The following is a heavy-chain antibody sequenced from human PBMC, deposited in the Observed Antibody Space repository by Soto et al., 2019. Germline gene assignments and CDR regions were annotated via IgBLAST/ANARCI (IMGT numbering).Heavy chain of an antibody. Sequence: QVQLVQSGAEVKKPGSSVKVSCKASGGTFSSYAISWVRQAPGQGLEWMGGIIPIFGTANYAQKFQGRVTITADESTSTAYMELSSLRSEDTAVYYCAREGDGSTTLNYYYYYGMDVWGQGTTVTVSS. V-gene: IGHV1-69*01. CDR3: AREGDGSTTLNYYYYYGMDV. J-gene: IGHJ6*02. D-gene: IGHD1-26*01. CDR1: GGTFSSYA. CDR2: IIPIFGTA.